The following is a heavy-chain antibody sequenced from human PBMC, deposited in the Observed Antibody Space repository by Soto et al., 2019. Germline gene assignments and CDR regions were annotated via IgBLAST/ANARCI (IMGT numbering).Heavy chain of an antibody. D-gene: IGHD5-18*01. CDR3: ACLDTAMVRDYAFDI. CDR1: GGSFSGYY. Sequence: QVQLQQWGAGLLKPSETLSLTCAVYGGSFSGYYWSWIRQPPGKGLEWIGEINHSGSTNYNPSLKSRVTISVDTSKNQFSLKLSSVTAADTAVYYCACLDTAMVRDYAFDIWGQGTMVTVSS. CDR2: INHSGST. V-gene: IGHV4-34*01. J-gene: IGHJ3*02.